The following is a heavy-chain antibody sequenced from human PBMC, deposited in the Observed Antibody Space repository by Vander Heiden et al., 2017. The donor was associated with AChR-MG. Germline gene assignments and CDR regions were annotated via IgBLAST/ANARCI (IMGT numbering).Heavy chain of an antibody. Sequence: VQLVESGGGVVQPGRSLRLSCAASGFTFSSYGMHWVRQAPGKGLEWVAVISYDGSNKYYADSVKGRFTISRDNSKNTLYLQMNSLRAEDTAVYYCAKDKKSGSYYEGYFDYWGQGTLVTVSS. D-gene: IGHD1-26*01. CDR3: AKDKKSGSYYEGYFDY. CDR1: GFTFSSYG. J-gene: IGHJ4*02. CDR2: ISYDGSNK. V-gene: IGHV3-30*18.